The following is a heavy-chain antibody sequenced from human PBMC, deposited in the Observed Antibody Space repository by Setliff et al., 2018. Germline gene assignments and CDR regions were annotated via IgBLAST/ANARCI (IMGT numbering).Heavy chain of an antibody. CDR3: ARRMWELRSDAFDI. J-gene: IGHJ3*02. CDR1: GYTFTSYY. CDR2: INPSGGST. V-gene: IGHV1-46*01. Sequence: ASVKVSCKASGYTFTSYYMHWVRQAPGQGLEWMGIINPSGGSTNSAQKFQGRVTMTRDTSTSTVYMELSSLRSEDTALYYCARRMWELRSDAFDIWGQGTMVTVSS. D-gene: IGHD1-26*01.